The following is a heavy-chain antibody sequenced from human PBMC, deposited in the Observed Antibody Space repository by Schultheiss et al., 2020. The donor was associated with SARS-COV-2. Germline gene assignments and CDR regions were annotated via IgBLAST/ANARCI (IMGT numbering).Heavy chain of an antibody. CDR1: GFTFDDYA. CDR2: ISGSGDST. V-gene: IGHV3-23*01. CDR3: ARGYGDYGGYNWFDP. J-gene: IGHJ5*02. D-gene: IGHD4-17*01. Sequence: GGSLRLSCAASGFTFDDYAMHWVRQAPGKGLEWVSAISGSGDSTYYAGSVKGRFTISRENAKNSLYLQMNSLRAGDTAVYYCARGYGDYGGYNWFDPWGQGTLVTVSS.